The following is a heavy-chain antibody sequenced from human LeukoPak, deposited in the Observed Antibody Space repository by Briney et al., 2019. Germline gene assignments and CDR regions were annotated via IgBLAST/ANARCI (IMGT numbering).Heavy chain of an antibody. CDR2: INPNSGGT. CDR1: GYTFTGYY. Sequence: ASVKVSYKASGYTFTGYYMHWVRQAPGQGLEWMGWINPNSGGTNYAQKFQGRVTMTRDTSISTAYMELSRLRSDDTAVYYCARIRVVPAAWLYYYYMDVWGKGTTVTVSS. J-gene: IGHJ6*03. V-gene: IGHV1-2*02. D-gene: IGHD2-2*01. CDR3: ARIRVVPAAWLYYYYMDV.